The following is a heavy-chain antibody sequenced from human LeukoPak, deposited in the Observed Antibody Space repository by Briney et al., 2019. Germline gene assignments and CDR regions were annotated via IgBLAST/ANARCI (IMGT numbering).Heavy chain of an antibody. J-gene: IGHJ6*02. Sequence: ASVKVSCKVSGYTLTELSMHWVRQAPGKGLEWMGGFDPEDGETIYAQKFQGRVTMTEDTSTDTAYMELSSLRSEDTAVYYCAGDSPSTSYYDFWSGYSYYYGMDVWGQGTTVTVSS. D-gene: IGHD3-3*01. V-gene: IGHV1-24*01. CDR2: FDPEDGET. CDR1: GYTLTELS. CDR3: AGDSPSTSYYDFWSGYSYYYGMDV.